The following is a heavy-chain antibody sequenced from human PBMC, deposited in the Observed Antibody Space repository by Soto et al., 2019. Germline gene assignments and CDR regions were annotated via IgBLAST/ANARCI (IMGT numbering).Heavy chain of an antibody. CDR2: ISSGSGTI. J-gene: IGHJ6*02. CDR3: ARRIEGYYYYGMDV. Sequence: GGSLRLSCAASGFTFSSHSMNWVRQAPGKGLEWVSYISSGSGTIYYADSVEGRFTISRDNAKNSLYLQMNSLRDEDTAVYYCARRIEGYYYYGMDVWGQGTTVTVSS. V-gene: IGHV3-48*02. CDR1: GFTFSSHS.